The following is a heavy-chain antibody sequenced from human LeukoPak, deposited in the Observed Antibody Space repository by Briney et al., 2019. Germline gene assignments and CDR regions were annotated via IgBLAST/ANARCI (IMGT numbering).Heavy chain of an antibody. V-gene: IGHV4-39*01. D-gene: IGHD1-26*01. J-gene: IGHJ3*02. Sequence: PSETLSLTCTVSGGSISSSSYYWGWIRQPPGKGLEWIGSIYYSGSTYYNPSLKSRVTISVDTSKNQFSLKLSSVTAADTAVYYCARPLSGGVGATYCAFDIWGQGTMVTVSS. CDR2: IYYSGST. CDR3: ARPLSGGVGATYCAFDI. CDR1: GGSISSSSYY.